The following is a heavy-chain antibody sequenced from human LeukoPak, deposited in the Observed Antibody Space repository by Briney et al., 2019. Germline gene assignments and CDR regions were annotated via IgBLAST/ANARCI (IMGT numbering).Heavy chain of an antibody. J-gene: IGHJ6*02. D-gene: IGHD1/OR15-1a*01. V-gene: IGHV4-59*01. CDR2: IYYSGST. Sequence: PSETLSLTCTVSGGSISSYYWSWIRQPPGKGLEWIGYIYYSGSTNYNPSLKSRVTILVDTPKNQFSLKLSSVTAADTAVYYCARGTPFYYYYGMDVWGQGTTVTVSS. CDR3: ARGTPFYYYYGMDV. CDR1: GGSISSYY.